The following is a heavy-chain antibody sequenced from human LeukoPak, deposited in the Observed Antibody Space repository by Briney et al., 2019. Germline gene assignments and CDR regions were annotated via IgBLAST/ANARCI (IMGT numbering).Heavy chain of an antibody. D-gene: IGHD5-24*01. CDR1: GYSISSGYY. V-gene: IGHV4-38-2*02. CDR2: IYHSGST. J-gene: IGHJ4*02. Sequence: SETLSLTCTVSGYSISSGYYWGWIRQPPGKGLEWIGSIYHSGSTYYNPSLKSRVTISVDTSKNQFSLKLSSVTAADTAVYYCARDGYNSSFDYWGQGTLVTVSS. CDR3: ARDGYNSSFDY.